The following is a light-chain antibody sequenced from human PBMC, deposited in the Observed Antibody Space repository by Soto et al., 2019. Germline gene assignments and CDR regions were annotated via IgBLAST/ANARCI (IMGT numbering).Light chain of an antibody. CDR3: AAWDDSLNGLVL. Sequence: SLLTQPPSTSGAPRQRGTLPFFGSSPKNGSKNVKLYQQLPGTAPQLLIYSNNQRPSGVPDRFSGSKSGPSASLAISWLQSEDEADYYCAAWDDSLNGLVLFGGGTKVTVL. J-gene: IGLJ2*01. V-gene: IGLV1-44*01. CDR1: SPKNGSKN. CDR2: SNN.